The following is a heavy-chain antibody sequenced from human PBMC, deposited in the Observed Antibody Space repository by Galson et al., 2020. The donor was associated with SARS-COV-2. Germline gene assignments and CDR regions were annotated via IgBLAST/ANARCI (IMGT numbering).Heavy chain of an antibody. J-gene: IGHJ4*02. Sequence: GESLKISCTASGITFKNYRVNWVRQAPGQGLMWIATVYNDGTTRYADSVQGRSSVSRDNGRETVFLQMNSLRVDDTAVYYCARDPCNGGYCYGSGDYWGQGTLVTVSS. CDR2: VYNDGTT. V-gene: IGHV3-74*01. CDR1: GITFKNYR. CDR3: ARDPCNGGYCYGSGDY. D-gene: IGHD2-15*01.